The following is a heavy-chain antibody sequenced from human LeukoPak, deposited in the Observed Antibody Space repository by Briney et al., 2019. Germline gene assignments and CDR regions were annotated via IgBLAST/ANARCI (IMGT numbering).Heavy chain of an antibody. V-gene: IGHV4-39*01. J-gene: IGHJ4*02. CDR3: ARQYSSGWYGYYFDY. CDR1: GGSISSSSYY. Sequence: PSETLSLTCTVSGGSISSSSYYWGWIRQPPGKGLEWLGSIYYSGSTYYNPSLKSRVTISVDTSKNQFSLKLSSVTAADTAVYYCARQYSSGWYGYYFDYWGQGTLVTVSS. CDR2: IYYSGST. D-gene: IGHD6-19*01.